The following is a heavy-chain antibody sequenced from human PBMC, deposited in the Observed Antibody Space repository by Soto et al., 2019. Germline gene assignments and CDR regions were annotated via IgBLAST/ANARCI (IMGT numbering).Heavy chain of an antibody. CDR1: GVTFSDCY. CDR2: ISSSGTSI. Sequence: QVQLVESGGGLVKPGGSLRLSCAVSGVTFSDCYMNWIRQAPGKGLEWVSDISSSGTSINYAGSVKGRFTISRDNAKNSLYLQMNSRRAEDTAMYYCARVRFGEWGYAMDVWGQGSTVTVS. J-gene: IGHJ6*02. V-gene: IGHV3-11*01. CDR3: ARVRFGEWGYAMDV. D-gene: IGHD3-10*01.